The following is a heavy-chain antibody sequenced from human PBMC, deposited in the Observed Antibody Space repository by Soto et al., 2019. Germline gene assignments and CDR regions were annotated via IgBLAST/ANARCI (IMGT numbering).Heavy chain of an antibody. CDR1: CGSSSSGDYY. D-gene: IGHD3-22*01. Sequence: SETLSLTCTFSCGSSSSGDYYWSWIRQPPGKGLEWIGYIYYSGSTYYNPSLKSRVTISVDTSKNQFSLKLSSVTAADTAVYYCARDRELYYYDSSGYHPGMDVWGQGTTVTVSS. CDR2: IYYSGST. V-gene: IGHV4-30-4*01. CDR3: ARDRELYYYDSSGYHPGMDV. J-gene: IGHJ6*02.